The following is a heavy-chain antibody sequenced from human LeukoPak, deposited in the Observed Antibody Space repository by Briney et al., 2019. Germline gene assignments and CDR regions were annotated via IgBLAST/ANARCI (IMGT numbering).Heavy chain of an antibody. J-gene: IGHJ4*02. CDR3: ARARVKMETMEFDY. CDR1: GYSFTSYW. CDR2: IYPGDSDT. D-gene: IGHD5-24*01. V-gene: IGHV5-51*01. Sequence: PGESLKISCKGSGYSFTSYWIGWVRQMPGKGLEWMGIIYPGDSDTRYSPSFQGQVTISADKSISTAYLQWSSLKASNTAMNYGARARVKMETMEFDYWGQGTLVTDSS.